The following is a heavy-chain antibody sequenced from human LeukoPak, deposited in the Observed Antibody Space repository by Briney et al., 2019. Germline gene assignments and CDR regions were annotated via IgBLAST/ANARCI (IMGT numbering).Heavy chain of an antibody. Sequence: ASVKVSCKASGYTFTSYDINWVRQATGQGLEWMGWISAYNGNTNYAQKLQGRVTMTTDTSTSTAYMELRSLRSDDTAVYYCARDGGYDFEGDFDYWGQGTLVTVSS. J-gene: IGHJ4*02. CDR3: ARDGGYDFEGDFDY. V-gene: IGHV1-18*01. CDR2: ISAYNGNT. D-gene: IGHD5-12*01. CDR1: GYTFTSYD.